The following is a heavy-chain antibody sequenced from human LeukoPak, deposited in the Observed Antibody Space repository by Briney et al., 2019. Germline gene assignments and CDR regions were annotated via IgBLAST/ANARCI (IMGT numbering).Heavy chain of an antibody. J-gene: IGHJ6*02. CDR2: IYYTGST. V-gene: IGHV4-59*01. D-gene: IGHD3-22*01. CDR3: ARDISYYYDSSDGMDV. Sequence: PSETLSLTCTVSGGSINNYYWSWVRQPPGAGLEWLAYIYYTGSTNCNPSLKTRLTISVDTSKNQFSLKLSSVTAADTAVYYCARDISYYYDSSDGMDVWGQGTRSPSP. CDR1: GGSINNYY.